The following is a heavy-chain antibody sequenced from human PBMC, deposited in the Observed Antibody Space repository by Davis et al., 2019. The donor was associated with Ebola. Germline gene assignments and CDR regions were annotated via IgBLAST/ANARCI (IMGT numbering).Heavy chain of an antibody. CDR2: IDPSGGST. CDR3: ARERAVAGIKWFDS. J-gene: IGHJ5*01. Sequence: ASVKVSCQASGFTFTSYYMHWVRQAPGQGLEWMGIIDPSGGSTSYAQKFQGRVTMTRDTSTSTVYMEVSSLRSEDTAVYYCARERAVAGIKWFDSWGQGTLVTVSS. V-gene: IGHV1-46*01. CDR1: GFTFTSYY. D-gene: IGHD6-19*01.